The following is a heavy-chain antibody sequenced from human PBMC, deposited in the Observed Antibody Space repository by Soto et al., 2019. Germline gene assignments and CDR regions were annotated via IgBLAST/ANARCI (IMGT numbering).Heavy chain of an antibody. CDR3: SRDLGVTGTTDFYGMDV. D-gene: IGHD1-7*01. CDR2: ISSSSSYI. CDR1: GFTFSSYS. J-gene: IGHJ6*02. Sequence: EVQLVESGGGLVKPGGSLRLSCAASGFTFSSYSMNWVRQAPGKGLEWVSSISSSSSYIYYADSVKGRFTISRDNAQNSLYLQMNSLRAEDTAVYYCSRDLGVTGTTDFYGMDVWGQGTTVTVSS. V-gene: IGHV3-21*01.